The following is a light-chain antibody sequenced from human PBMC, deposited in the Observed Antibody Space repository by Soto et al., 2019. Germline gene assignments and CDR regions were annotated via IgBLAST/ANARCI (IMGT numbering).Light chain of an antibody. CDR3: QQYNDWPIT. J-gene: IGKJ5*01. CDR1: QSVSGD. Sequence: IVATRSPATLSVYPGERVTXSCRASQSVSGDLAWYHHKPGQPPRLLIYDASKRALDTPARFAGSGSGTEFTLTISSLQSEDFAVYFCQQYNDWPITFGHGTRME. CDR2: DAS. V-gene: IGKV3-15*01.